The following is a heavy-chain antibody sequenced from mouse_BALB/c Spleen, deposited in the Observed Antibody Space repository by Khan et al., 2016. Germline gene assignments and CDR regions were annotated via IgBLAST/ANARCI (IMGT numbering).Heavy chain of an antibody. V-gene: IGHV14-3*02. CDR1: GFNIKDTY. CDR2: IDPANGNT. CDR3: ARGFPYYAMDY. J-gene: IGHJ4*01. Sequence: VQLKQSGAELVKPGASVKLSCTASGFNIKDTYMHWVKQRPEQGLEWIGRIDPANGNTKYDPKFQGKATITADTSSNTAYLQLSSLTSVDTAVYYCARGFPYYAMDYWGQGASVTVSS.